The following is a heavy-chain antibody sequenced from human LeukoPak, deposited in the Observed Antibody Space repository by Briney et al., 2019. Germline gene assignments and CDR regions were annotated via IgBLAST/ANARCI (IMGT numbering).Heavy chain of an antibody. CDR3: AKDAAVTTLSIRETSFAY. CDR1: GFTFTSYA. Sequence: GGSLRLSCATSGFTFTSYAMTWVGQAPEKGLEWVSAISGTGGSPYYADSMKGRFTISRDNSKNTLYLQMNSLRAEDTALYYCAKDAAVTTLSIRETSFAYWGEGTLVTVSS. D-gene: IGHD4-17*01. V-gene: IGHV3-23*01. J-gene: IGHJ4*02. CDR2: ISGTGGSP.